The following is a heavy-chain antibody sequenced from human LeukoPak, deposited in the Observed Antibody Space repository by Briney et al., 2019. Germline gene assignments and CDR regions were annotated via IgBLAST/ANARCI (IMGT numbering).Heavy chain of an antibody. CDR3: ARAEAAGIPAAMPLMWYYYYMDV. D-gene: IGHD2-2*01. CDR1: GGTFSSYA. V-gene: IGHV1-69*01. Sequence: SVKVSCKASGGTFSSYAISWVRQAPGQGLEWMGGIIPIFGTADYAQKFQGRVTITADESTSTAYMELSSLRSEDTAVYYCARAEAAGIPAAMPLMWYYYYMDVWGKGTTVTVSS. J-gene: IGHJ6*03. CDR2: IIPIFGTA.